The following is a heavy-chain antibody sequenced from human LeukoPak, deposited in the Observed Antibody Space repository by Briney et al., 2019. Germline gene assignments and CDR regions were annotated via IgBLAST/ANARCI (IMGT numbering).Heavy chain of an antibody. D-gene: IGHD3-22*01. V-gene: IGHV3-73*01. CDR1: GFIFSGST. J-gene: IGHJ4*02. CDR2: IRSKANSYAT. CDR3: ARVDSSGYLDY. Sequence: GGSLRLSCAASGFIFSGSTIHWVRQASGKGLEWVGRIRSKANSYATAYAASVEGRFTVSRDDSKNTAYLQMNSLKTEDTAVYYCARVDSSGYLDYWGQGTLVTVSS.